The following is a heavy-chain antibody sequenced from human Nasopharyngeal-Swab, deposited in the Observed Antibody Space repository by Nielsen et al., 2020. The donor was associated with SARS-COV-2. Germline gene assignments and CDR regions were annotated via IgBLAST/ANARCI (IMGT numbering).Heavy chain of an antibody. Sequence: PETLSLTCAVYGGSFSGYYWSWIRQPPGKGLEWIGEINHSGSTNYNPSLKSRVTISVDTSKNQFSLKLSSVTAADTAVYYCARGPRGRRGHYGMDVWGQGTTVTVSS. J-gene: IGHJ6*02. CDR3: ARGPRGRRGHYGMDV. CDR1: GGSFSGYY. CDR2: INHSGST. V-gene: IGHV4-34*01. D-gene: IGHD2-15*01.